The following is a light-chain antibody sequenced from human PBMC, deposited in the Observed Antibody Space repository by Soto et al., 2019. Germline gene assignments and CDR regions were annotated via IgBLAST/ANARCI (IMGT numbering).Light chain of an antibody. V-gene: IGKV3-20*01. CDR1: QSVSSNY. J-gene: IGKJ1*01. CDR3: QQYGSSPRT. Sequence: EIVLTQSPCTLSFSPLERSTLSCRASQSVSSNYLAWYQQKPGQAPRLLIYGASSGASDIPDRFSGSGSGTDFTLTISRLEPEDLAVYFCQQYGSSPRTFGQGTKVDIK. CDR2: GAS.